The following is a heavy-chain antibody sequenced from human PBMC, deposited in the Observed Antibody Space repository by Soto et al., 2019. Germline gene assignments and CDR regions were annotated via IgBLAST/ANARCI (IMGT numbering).Heavy chain of an antibody. D-gene: IGHD4-17*01. V-gene: IGHV3-15*01. CDR2: IKSKIDGGTT. J-gene: IGHJ4*01. CDR1: GFSFNNAW. CDR3: SFQESTTVTTFEY. Sequence: EVQLVESGGGLVQPGGSLRLSCEASGFSFNNAWMSWIRQAPGKGLEWVGRIKSKIDGGTTDYAAPVKGRFTISRDDSKNTLYLQMNSLKTEDTAVYYCSFQESTTVTTFEYWGHGTLVTVSS.